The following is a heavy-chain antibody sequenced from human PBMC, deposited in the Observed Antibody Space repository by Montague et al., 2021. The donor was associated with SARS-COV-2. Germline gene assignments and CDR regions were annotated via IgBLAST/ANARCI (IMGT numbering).Heavy chain of an antibody. CDR2: ISTRSTYT. D-gene: IGHD3-10*01. Sequence: SLRLSCEASGFTFSDCYMTWIRQAPGKGLEWLPYISTRSTYTNYADSXKGRFTISRDDAKNSLYLQMNSLRAEDTAVYYCASFTMVRGAPGYGMDVWGQGTTVTVSS. CDR3: ASFTMVRGAPGYGMDV. CDR1: GFTFSDCY. J-gene: IGHJ6*02. V-gene: IGHV3-11*03.